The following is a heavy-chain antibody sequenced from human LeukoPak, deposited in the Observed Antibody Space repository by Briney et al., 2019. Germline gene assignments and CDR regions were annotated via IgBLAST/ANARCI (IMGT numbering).Heavy chain of an antibody. CDR2: INPSGGST. Sequence: GASVKVSCTASGYSFTTYDINWVRQAPGQGLEWMGIINPSGGSTSYAQKFQGRVTMTRDTSTSTVYMELSSLRSEGTAVYYCARDLTGITMVRGESHFDYWGQGTLVTVSS. CDR1: GYSFTTYD. J-gene: IGHJ4*02. CDR3: ARDLTGITMVRGESHFDY. D-gene: IGHD3-10*01. V-gene: IGHV1-46*01.